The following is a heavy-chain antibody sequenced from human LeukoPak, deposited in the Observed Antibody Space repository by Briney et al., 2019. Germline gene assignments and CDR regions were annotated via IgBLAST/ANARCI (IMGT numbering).Heavy chain of an antibody. V-gene: IGHV3-30*18. CDR2: MSYDGSNK. D-gene: IGHD6-19*01. CDR1: GFTFSSYG. CDR3: AKDGSGWYYGTDY. Sequence: PGRSLRLSCAASGFTFSSYGMHWVRQAPGKGLEWVAVMSYDGSNKYYADSVKGRFTISRDNSKNTLYLQMNSLRAEDTAVYYCAKDGSGWYYGTDYWGQGTLVTVSS. J-gene: IGHJ4*02.